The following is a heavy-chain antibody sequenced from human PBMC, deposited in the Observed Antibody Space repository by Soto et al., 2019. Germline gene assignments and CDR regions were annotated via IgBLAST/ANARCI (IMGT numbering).Heavy chain of an antibody. CDR3: ARGMKRGFHPLGYYYGMDV. CDR2: ISSSGSTI. CDR1: VFTFSSYE. Sequence: HPWGALRVSCAASVFTFSSYEMNWVREAPGKGLEWVSYISSSGSTIYYADSVKGRFTISRDNAKNSLYLQMNSLRAEDTAVYYCARGMKRGFHPLGYYYGMDVWGQGTTVTVSS. J-gene: IGHJ6*02. V-gene: IGHV3-48*03. D-gene: IGHD3-10*01.